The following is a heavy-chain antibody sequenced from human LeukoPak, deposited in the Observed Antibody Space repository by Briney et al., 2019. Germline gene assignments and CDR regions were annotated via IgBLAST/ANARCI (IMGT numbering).Heavy chain of an antibody. V-gene: IGHV3-7*01. Sequence: PGGSLRLSCAASGFTFSSYWMSWVRQAPGKGLEWVANIKQDGSEKYYVGSVKGRFTISRDNAKNSLYLQMNSLRAEDTAVYYCARVLYDILSSGTYYFDYWGQGTLVTVSS. J-gene: IGHJ4*02. CDR3: ARVLYDILSSGTYYFDY. CDR1: GFTFSSYW. D-gene: IGHD3-9*01. CDR2: IKQDGSEK.